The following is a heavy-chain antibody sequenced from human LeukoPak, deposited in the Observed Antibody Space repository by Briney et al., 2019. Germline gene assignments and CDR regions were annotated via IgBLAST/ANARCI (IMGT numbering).Heavy chain of an antibody. D-gene: IGHD3-22*01. CDR3: AKDYYDSSGYYLTNDAFDI. J-gene: IGHJ3*02. CDR2: ISGSGGST. CDR1: GFTFSSYA. Sequence: GSPRLSCAASGFTFSSYAMSWVRQAPGKGLEWVSAISGSGGSTYYADSVKGRFTISRDNSKNTLYLQMNSLRAEDTAVYYCAKDYYDSSGYYLTNDAFDIWGQGTMVTVSS. V-gene: IGHV3-23*01.